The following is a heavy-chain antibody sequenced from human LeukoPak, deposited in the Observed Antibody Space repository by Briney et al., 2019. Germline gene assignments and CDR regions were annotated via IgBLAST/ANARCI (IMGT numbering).Heavy chain of an antibody. CDR2: IWYDGSNK. J-gene: IGHJ4*02. V-gene: IGHV3-33*01. Sequence: GGSLRLSCAASGFIFSSYGMHWVRQAPGKGLEWVALIWYDGSNKYYVDSVKGRFTISRDNSKNTLYLEMNSLRAEDTAVYYCARGSGNSGWPYLCVYWGQGTLVTVSS. CDR1: GFIFSSYG. CDR3: ARGSGNSGWPYLCVY. D-gene: IGHD6-25*01.